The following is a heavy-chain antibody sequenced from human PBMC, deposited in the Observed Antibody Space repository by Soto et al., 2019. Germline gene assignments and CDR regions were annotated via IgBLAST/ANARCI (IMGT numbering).Heavy chain of an antibody. CDR3: AGGTDGKKVAY. CDR1: GGSVSSEHYY. V-gene: IGHV4-61*03. Sequence: QVQLQESGPGLVKSSETLSLTCTVSGGSVSSEHYYWNWIRQPPGKGLEWIGYFYYTGSTNYNPSLDTPLTMSVDMSKNHFSLKLSSVTAADTAVYYCAGGTDGKKVAYWGQGTLVTVSS. D-gene: IGHD5-12*01. CDR2: FYYTGST. J-gene: IGHJ4*02.